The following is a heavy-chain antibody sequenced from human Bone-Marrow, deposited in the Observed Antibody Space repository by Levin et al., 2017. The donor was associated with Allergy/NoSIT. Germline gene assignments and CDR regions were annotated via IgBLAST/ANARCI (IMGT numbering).Heavy chain of an antibody. CDR2: ISSSSNYI. V-gene: IGHV3-21*01. Sequence: GESLKISCAASGFTFSSYNMNWVRQAPGKGLEWVSSISSSSNYIYYADSVKGRFTISRDNAKNSLYLQMNSLRAEDTAVYYCARDRGSYRNDYWGQGTLVTVSS. J-gene: IGHJ4*02. CDR3: ARDRGSYRNDY. CDR1: GFTFSSYN. D-gene: IGHD3-16*02.